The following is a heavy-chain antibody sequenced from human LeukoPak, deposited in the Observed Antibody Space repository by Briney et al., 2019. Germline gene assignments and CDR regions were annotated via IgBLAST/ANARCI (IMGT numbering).Heavy chain of an antibody. CDR2: ISSSSYI. J-gene: IGHJ3*02. V-gene: IGHV3-21*01. D-gene: IGHD3-10*01. CDR3: ARLRDYFTHAFDI. CDR1: GFTFIDYS. Sequence: GGSLRLSCAASGFTFIDYSVNWVRQAPGKGLEWVSSISSSSYIFYADSLKGRFTISRDNAKNSLYLQMNSLRAEDTAVYYCARLRDYFTHAFDIWGQGTMVTVSS.